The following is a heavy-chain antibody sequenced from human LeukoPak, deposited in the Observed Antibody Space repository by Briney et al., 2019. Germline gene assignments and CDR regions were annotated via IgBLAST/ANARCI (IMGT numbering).Heavy chain of an antibody. CDR3: ARNDGDI. Sequence: PSETLSLTCTVSGGSINTYFWSWIRQPPGKGLEWIGYIYYSGSTNYNPSLKSRITIAVDRSKNQFSLKLSSVTAADTAVYYCARNDGDIWGQGTMVTVSS. CDR1: GGSINTYF. CDR2: IYYSGST. D-gene: IGHD3-16*01. V-gene: IGHV4-59*08. J-gene: IGHJ3*02.